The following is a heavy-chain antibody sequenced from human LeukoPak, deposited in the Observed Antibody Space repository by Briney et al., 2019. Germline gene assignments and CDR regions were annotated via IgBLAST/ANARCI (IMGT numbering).Heavy chain of an antibody. CDR1: GVSISSYY. Sequence: SETLSLTCTVSGVSISSYYWSWIRQPPGKGLEWIGYIYYSGSTNYNPSLKSRVTISVDTSKNQVSLKLSSVTAADTAVYYCARGYYDSSGYYSYFQHWGQGTLVTVPS. V-gene: IGHV4-59*01. D-gene: IGHD3-22*01. CDR3: ARGYYDSSGYYSYFQH. J-gene: IGHJ1*01. CDR2: IYYSGST.